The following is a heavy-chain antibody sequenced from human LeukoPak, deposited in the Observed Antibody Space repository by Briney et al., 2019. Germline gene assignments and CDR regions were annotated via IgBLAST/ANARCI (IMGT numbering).Heavy chain of an antibody. J-gene: IGHJ4*02. V-gene: IGHV2-5*01. Sequence: SGPTLVNPTQTLTLTCTFSGFSLSTSGVGVGVGWIRQPPGKALEWLALIYWNDDERYSPSLKSRLTITKDTSKNQVVLTMTNMDPVDTATYYCARRIRSGTYFDYWGQGTLVTVSP. CDR2: IYWNDDE. CDR3: ARRIRSGTYFDY. CDR1: GFSLSTSGVGVG. D-gene: IGHD1-26*01.